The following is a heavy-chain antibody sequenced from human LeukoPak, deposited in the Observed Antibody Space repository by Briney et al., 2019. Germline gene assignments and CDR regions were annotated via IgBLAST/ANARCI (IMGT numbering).Heavy chain of an antibody. V-gene: IGHV4-38-2*01. J-gene: IGHJ4*02. CDR1: GYSISSGYY. CDR2: IYHSGST. CDR3: ARQGGIAVAGT. D-gene: IGHD6-19*01. Sequence: SETLSLTCAVSGYSISSGYYWGWIRQPPGKGLEWIGSIYHSGSTYYNPSLKSRATISVDTSKNQFSLKLSSVTAADTAVYYCARQGGIAVAGTWGQGTLVTVSS.